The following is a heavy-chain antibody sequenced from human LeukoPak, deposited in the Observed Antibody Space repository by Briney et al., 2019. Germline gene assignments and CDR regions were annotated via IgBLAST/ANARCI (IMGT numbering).Heavy chain of an antibody. V-gene: IGHV1-18*01. J-gene: IGHJ4*02. D-gene: IGHD6-13*01. CDR3: ARDQSLVAYSSTWFDY. CDR1: GYTVTNYV. CDR2: ISAYNGKT. Sequence: ASVKVSCKASGYTVTNYVISWVRQAPGQGREWMGWISAYNGKTDYAQHLQGRVTMTPDTLTSTASMELRSLRSDAPAVYYCARDQSLVAYSSTWFDYWGQGTPVTVSS.